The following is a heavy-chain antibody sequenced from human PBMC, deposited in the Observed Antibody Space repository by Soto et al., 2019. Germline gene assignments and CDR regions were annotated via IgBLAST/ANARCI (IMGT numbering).Heavy chain of an antibody. CDR1: GGSVNGYY. CDR2: INHTGGT. V-gene: IGHV4-34*01. Sequence: SETLSLTCAVYGGSVNGYYWNWIRQPPGKGPEWIGEINHTGGTHYNPSLKSRVTMSVDTSKNQFSLRLSSVTAADTAIYYCATRITVFGLLIPPFDPWGQGTQVTVSS. CDR3: ATRITVFGLLIPPFDP. D-gene: IGHD3-3*01. J-gene: IGHJ5*02.